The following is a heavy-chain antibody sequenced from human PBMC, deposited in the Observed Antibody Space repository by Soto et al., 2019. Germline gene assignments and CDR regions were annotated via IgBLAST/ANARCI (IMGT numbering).Heavy chain of an antibody. Sequence: QVQLVQSGAEVKKPGSSVKVSCKASGGTFSSYGISWVRQAPGQGLEWMGGIIPIFGTANYAQKFQGRVTITADDSTSTAYMELSSLRSEDTAVYYCARDWELSYYYGMDVWGQGTTVTVSS. V-gene: IGHV1-69*01. CDR2: IIPIFGTA. J-gene: IGHJ6*02. CDR3: ARDWELSYYYGMDV. CDR1: GGTFSSYG. D-gene: IGHD1-7*01.